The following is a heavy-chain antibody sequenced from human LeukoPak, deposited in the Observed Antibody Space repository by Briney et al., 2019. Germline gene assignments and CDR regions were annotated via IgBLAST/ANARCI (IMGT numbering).Heavy chain of an antibody. D-gene: IGHD2/OR15-2a*01. CDR3: ARKSIVTSSGWAQFDS. CDR1: GFSVGTNY. CDR2: IYSGGTT. V-gene: IGHV3-53*01. Sequence: GGSLRLSCAASGFSVGTNYMSWVRQAPGKGPEWVSVIYSGGTTYYAESVKGRFTISRDNSKNTLFLQMNSLRAEDTAVYYCARKSIVTSSGWAQFDSWGQGNLVIVSS. J-gene: IGHJ4*02.